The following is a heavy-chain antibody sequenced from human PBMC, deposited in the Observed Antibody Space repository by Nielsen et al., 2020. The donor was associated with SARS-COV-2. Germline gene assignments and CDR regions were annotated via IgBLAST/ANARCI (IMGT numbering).Heavy chain of an antibody. CDR3: ARGPYCSGGSCYPFDY. V-gene: IGHV4-34*01. CDR2: INHSGST. Sequence: SETLSLTCAVYGGSFSGYYWSWIRQPPGKGLEWIGEINHSGSTNYNPSPKSRVTISVDTSKNQFSLKLSSVTAADTAVYYCARGPYCSGGSCYPFDYWGQGTLVTVSS. J-gene: IGHJ4*02. CDR1: GGSFSGYY. D-gene: IGHD2-15*01.